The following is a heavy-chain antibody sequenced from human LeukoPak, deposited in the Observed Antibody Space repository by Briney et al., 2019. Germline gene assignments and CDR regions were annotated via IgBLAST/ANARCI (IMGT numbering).Heavy chain of an antibody. D-gene: IGHD6-13*01. CDR1: GGSISSSGYY. CDR3: ARSLYSSSWPYYFDY. Sequence: PSETLSLTCTVSGGSISSSGYYWGWIRQPPGKGLEWIGSIYYSGSTYYNPSLKSRVTISVDTSKNQFSLKLSSVTAADTAVYYCARSLYSSSWPYYFDYWGQGTLVTVSS. CDR2: IYYSGST. V-gene: IGHV4-39*07. J-gene: IGHJ4*02.